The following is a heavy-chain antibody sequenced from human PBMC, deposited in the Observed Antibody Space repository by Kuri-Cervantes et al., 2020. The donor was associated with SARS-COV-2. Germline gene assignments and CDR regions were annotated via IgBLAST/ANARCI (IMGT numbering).Heavy chain of an antibody. CDR3: ARSEIAWPYGDYFWFDP. D-gene: IGHD4-17*01. CDR2: FDPEDGET. Sequence: ASVKVSCKVSGYTLTELSMHWVRQAPGKGLEWMGGFDPEDGETIYAQKFQGRVTITADKSTSTAYMELSSLRSEDTAVYYCARSEIAWPYGDYFWFDPWGQGTLVTVSS. J-gene: IGHJ5*02. CDR1: GYTLTELS. V-gene: IGHV1-24*01.